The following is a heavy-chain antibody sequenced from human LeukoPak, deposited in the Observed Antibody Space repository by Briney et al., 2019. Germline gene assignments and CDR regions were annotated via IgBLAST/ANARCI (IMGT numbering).Heavy chain of an antibody. CDR1: GGSISSDPYY. D-gene: IGHD6-19*01. Sequence: SETLSLTCTASGGSISSDPYYWGWIRQSPGKGLEWIGSIYYTGSTYYNPSLKSRVTISVDTSKNQFSLRLSSVTAADTTVYYCASLIVVAGRPYFDYWGPGTLVTVSS. V-gene: IGHV4-39*01. J-gene: IGHJ4*02. CDR3: ASLIVVAGRPYFDY. CDR2: IYYTGST.